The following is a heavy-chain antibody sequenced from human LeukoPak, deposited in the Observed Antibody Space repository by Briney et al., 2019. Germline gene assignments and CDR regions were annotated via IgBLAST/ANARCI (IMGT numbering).Heavy chain of an antibody. J-gene: IGHJ4*02. CDR3: ARLRQLDYFDY. CDR1: GGSISSSSYY. CDR2: IYYSGST. V-gene: IGHV4-39*07. D-gene: IGHD6-6*01. Sequence: SETLSLTCTVSGGSISSSSYYWGWIRQPPGKGLEWIGSIYYSGSTYYNPSLKSRVTISVDTSKNQFSLKLSSVTAADTAVFYCARLRQLDYFDYWGQGTLVTVSS.